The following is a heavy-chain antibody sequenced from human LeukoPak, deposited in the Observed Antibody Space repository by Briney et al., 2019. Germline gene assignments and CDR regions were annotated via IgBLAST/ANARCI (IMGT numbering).Heavy chain of an antibody. Sequence: GGSLRLSCAASGFTFRSYWMHWVRLPPGKGLVWVSRIKSDGSSTSYADFVKGRFTISRDNAKNTPYLQMNSLRAEDTAVYYCARGDPTVTTTGSGGLDIWGQGTMVTVSS. CDR1: GFTFRSYW. V-gene: IGHV3-74*01. J-gene: IGHJ3*02. CDR3: ARGDPTVTTTGSGGLDI. CDR2: IKSDGSST. D-gene: IGHD4-17*01.